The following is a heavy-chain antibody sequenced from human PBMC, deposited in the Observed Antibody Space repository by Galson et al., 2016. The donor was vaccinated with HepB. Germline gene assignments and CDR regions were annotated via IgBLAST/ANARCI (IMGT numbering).Heavy chain of an antibody. D-gene: IGHD2-21*01. V-gene: IGHV1-69*13. Sequence: SVKVSCKASGGTFNSYAISWVRQAPGQGLEWMGGIIPIFGTANYAQKLQDRVTMTEDPSTDTAYMDVSGLKYEDTAVYYCVIHYGGYWFDPWGQGTLVTVSS. CDR2: IIPIFGTA. CDR3: VIHYGGYWFDP. J-gene: IGHJ5*02. CDR1: GGTFNSYA.